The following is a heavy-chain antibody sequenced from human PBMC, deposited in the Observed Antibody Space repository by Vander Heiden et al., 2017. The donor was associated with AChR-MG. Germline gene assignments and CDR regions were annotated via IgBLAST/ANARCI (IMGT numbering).Heavy chain of an antibody. CDR3: ARQYAGHSGVFDN. CDR1: GFTFDDYG. D-gene: IGHD2-21*01. V-gene: IGHV3-9*01. J-gene: IGHJ4*02. Sequence: EVRLVESGGGLVQPGRSLRLSCGASGFTFDDYGMHWVRQAPGKGLEWVSSIAWNSGAIGYADSVKGRFTISRDNAKNSLYLDMNSLRPEESALYYCARQYAGHSGVFDNWGQGSLVTVSS. CDR2: IAWNSGAI.